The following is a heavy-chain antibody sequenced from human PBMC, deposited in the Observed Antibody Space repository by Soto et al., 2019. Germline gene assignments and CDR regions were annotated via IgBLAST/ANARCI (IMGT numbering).Heavy chain of an antibody. D-gene: IGHD6-13*01. Sequence: PSETLSLTCTVSGGSISSSSYYWGWIRQPPGKGLEWIGSIYYSGSTYYNPSLKSRVTISVDTSKNQFSLKLSSVTAADTAVYYCARGGTGLIAAAGTEAPDYWGQGTLVTVSS. CDR3: ARGGTGLIAAAGTEAPDY. V-gene: IGHV4-39*01. CDR2: IYYSGST. CDR1: GGSISSSSYY. J-gene: IGHJ4*02.